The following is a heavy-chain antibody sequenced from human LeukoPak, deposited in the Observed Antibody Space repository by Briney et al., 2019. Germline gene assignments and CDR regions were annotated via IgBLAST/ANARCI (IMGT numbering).Heavy chain of an antibody. CDR2: ISGTSVYI. Sequence: GGSLRLSCAASGFTFSPYSMNWVRQAPGKGLEWVSSISGTSVYIYYADSVKGRFTISRDNAKNTLYLQMNSLRAEDTAVYYCVRGSNGWSGMDVWGQGTTVTVSS. D-gene: IGHD6-19*01. J-gene: IGHJ6*02. CDR1: GFTFSPYS. CDR3: VRGSNGWSGMDV. V-gene: IGHV3-21*01.